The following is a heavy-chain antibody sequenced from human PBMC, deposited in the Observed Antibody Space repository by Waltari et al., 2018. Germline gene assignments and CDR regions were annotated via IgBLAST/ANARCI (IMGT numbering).Heavy chain of an antibody. CDR3: ARERREGWFDP. J-gene: IGHJ5*02. Sequence: EVQLVESGGGWIQPGGSLRLSCAASGFTVSSNYMSWVRQAPGKGLGWVSFIYSGGSTYYADSVKGRFTISRDNSKNTLYLQMNSLRAEDTAVYYCARERREGWFDPWGQGTLVTVSS. V-gene: IGHV3-53*01. D-gene: IGHD6-25*01. CDR1: GFTVSSNY. CDR2: IYSGGST.